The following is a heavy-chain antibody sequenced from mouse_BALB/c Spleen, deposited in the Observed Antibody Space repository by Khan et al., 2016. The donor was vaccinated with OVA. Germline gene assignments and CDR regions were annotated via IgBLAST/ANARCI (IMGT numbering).Heavy chain of an antibody. CDR2: IWGDGNT. Sequence: QVQLKQSGPGLVAPSQSLSITCTVSGFSLTSYGVSWVRQPPGKGLEWLGVIWGDGNTNFHSALRSRLSISKDNSKSQVSLKLNSLQTDDTATYYCGKGRGYYAVDYWGQGTSVTVSS. J-gene: IGHJ4*01. CDR3: GKGRGYYAVDY. V-gene: IGHV2-3*01. CDR1: GFSLTSYG.